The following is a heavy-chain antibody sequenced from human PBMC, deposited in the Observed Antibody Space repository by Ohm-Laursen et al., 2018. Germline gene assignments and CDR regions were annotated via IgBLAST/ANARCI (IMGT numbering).Heavy chain of an antibody. CDR3: ARASSGLDY. V-gene: IGHV4-59*01. Sequence: GTLSLTCSVSGDSISSYYWSWIRQSPGKGLEWIAYIYDSGSTDYNPSLKSRVTFSVDTSKNQFSLKLRSVTAADTAVYYCARASSGLDYWGQGTLVTVSS. CDR2: IYDSGST. J-gene: IGHJ4*02. D-gene: IGHD6-19*01. CDR1: GDSISSYY.